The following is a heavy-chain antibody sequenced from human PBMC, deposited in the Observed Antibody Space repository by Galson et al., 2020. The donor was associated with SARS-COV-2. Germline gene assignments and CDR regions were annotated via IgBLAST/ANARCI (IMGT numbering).Heavy chain of an antibody. J-gene: IGHJ3*01. CDR1: GAPISGGGYA. Sequence: SETLSLTCAVSGAPISGGGYAWNWIRQPPGKGLEWIGHISHSGSTYYNPSLKSRVTISVDRSKNQFSLNLSSVTAADTAVYYCARLHYGEYAPEAFDFWGQGTMVTVSS. CDR3: ARLHYGEYAPEAFDF. V-gene: IGHV4-30-2*01. D-gene: IGHD4-17*01. CDR2: ISHSGST.